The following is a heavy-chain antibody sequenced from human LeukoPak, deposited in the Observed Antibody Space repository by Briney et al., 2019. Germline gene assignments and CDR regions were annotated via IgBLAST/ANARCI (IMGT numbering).Heavy chain of an antibody. V-gene: IGHV3-7*03. CDR2: IKQDGGES. CDR3: ARDYYENIAHSHMLPF. Sequence: AGSLRLSCAGSGFTFSSYWMTWVRQAPGKGLEWVANIKQDGGESYYVDSVKGRFTISRENAKNSLYLQMNNLRAEDTAVYYCARDYYENIAHSHMLPFWGQGTLVTVSS. D-gene: IGHD1-26*01. J-gene: IGHJ4*02. CDR1: GFTFSSYW.